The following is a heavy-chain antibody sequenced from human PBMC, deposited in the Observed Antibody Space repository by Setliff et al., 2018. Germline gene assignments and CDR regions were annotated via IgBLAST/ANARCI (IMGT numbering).Heavy chain of an antibody. Sequence: GASVKVSCKASGYSFISYDINWVRQAPGQGLEWMGWMNPERDNTGYAQKFQGRVTMTGHASINTAYMELASLTSEDTAVYYCVRNPLGPEASTPGGYWGQGTLVTVPS. V-gene: IGHV1-8*01. CDR3: VRNPLGPEASTPGGY. J-gene: IGHJ4*02. D-gene: IGHD3-16*01. CDR2: MNPERDNT. CDR1: GYSFISYD.